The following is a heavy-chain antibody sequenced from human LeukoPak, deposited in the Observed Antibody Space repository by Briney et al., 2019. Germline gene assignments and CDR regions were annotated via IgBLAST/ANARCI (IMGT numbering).Heavy chain of an antibody. CDR1: GFTFSSYA. V-gene: IGHV3-23*01. J-gene: IGHJ4*02. Sequence: GGSLRLSCAASGFTFSSYAMSWVRQAPGKGLEWVSAISGSGGSTYYADSVKGRFTISRDNSKNTLCLQMNSLRAEDTAVYYCAKVIVSMVRGNFDYWGQGTLVTVSS. D-gene: IGHD3-10*01. CDR2: ISGSGGST. CDR3: AKVIVSMVRGNFDY.